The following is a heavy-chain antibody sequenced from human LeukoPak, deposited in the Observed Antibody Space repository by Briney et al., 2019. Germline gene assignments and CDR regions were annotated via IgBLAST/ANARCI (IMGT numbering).Heavy chain of an antibody. CDR1: GFTFDDYA. D-gene: IGHD1-7*01. J-gene: IGHJ4*02. V-gene: IGHV3-9*01. CDR3: ARARGNSYFDD. CDR2: ISWNSDNI. Sequence: GGSLRLSCAAYGFTFDDYAMHWVRQAPGKGLEWVSGISWNSDNIDYADSVRGRFTISRDNAESSLYLQINSLRLEDTALYYCARARGNSYFDDWGQGTLVTVSS.